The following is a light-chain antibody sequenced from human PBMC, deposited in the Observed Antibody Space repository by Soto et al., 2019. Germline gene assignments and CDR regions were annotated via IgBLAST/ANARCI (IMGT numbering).Light chain of an antibody. J-gene: IGKJ4*01. CDR1: QTILYSSNNKNY. V-gene: IGKV4-1*01. CDR2: WAS. CDR3: QQYYSTPLT. Sequence: DIVMTQSPDSLAVSLGERATINCKSSQTILYSSNNKNYVAWYQQKPGQPPKLLIYWASVRESGVPDRFGGSGSGTDFTLTISTLQAEDVAVYYCQQYYSTPLTFGGGTKVEIK.